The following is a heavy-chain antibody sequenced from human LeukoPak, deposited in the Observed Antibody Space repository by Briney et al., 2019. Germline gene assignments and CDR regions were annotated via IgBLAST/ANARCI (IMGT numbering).Heavy chain of an antibody. Sequence: ASVKVSCKASGYTFTSYYMHWVRQAPGQGLEWMGWISAYNGNTNYAQKLQGRVTMTTDTSTSTAYMELRSLRSDDTAVYYCARDPSNYYDSSGYSRVDYYYGMDVWGQGTTVTVSS. CDR3: ARDPSNYYDSSGYSRVDYYYGMDV. CDR1: GYTFTSYY. V-gene: IGHV1-18*04. D-gene: IGHD3-22*01. J-gene: IGHJ6*02. CDR2: ISAYNGNT.